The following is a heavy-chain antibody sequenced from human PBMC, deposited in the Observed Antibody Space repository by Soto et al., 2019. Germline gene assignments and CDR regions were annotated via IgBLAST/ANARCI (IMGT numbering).Heavy chain of an antibody. CDR3: ARALGYFDY. J-gene: IGHJ4*02. Sequence: QVQLVQSGAEVKKPGSSVKVSCKASGGTFSSYAISWVRQAPGQGLEWMGWINAGNGNTKYSQKFQGRVTITRDTSASTAYMELSSLRSEDTAVYYCARALGYFDYWGQGTLVTVSS. D-gene: IGHD7-27*01. CDR1: GGTFSSYA. V-gene: IGHV1-3*01. CDR2: INAGNGNT.